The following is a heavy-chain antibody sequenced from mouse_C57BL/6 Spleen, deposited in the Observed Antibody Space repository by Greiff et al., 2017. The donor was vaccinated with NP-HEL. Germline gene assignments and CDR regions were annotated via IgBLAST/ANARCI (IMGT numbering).Heavy chain of an antibody. D-gene: IGHD1-1*01. Sequence: VQLQQSGPELVKPGASVKISCKASGYAFSSSWMNWVKQRPGKGLEWIGRIYPGDGDTNYNGKFKGKATLTADKSSSTAYMQLSSLTSEDSAVYFCARSILRYYAMDYWGQGTSVTVSS. CDR3: ARSILRYYAMDY. CDR1: GYAFSSSW. J-gene: IGHJ4*01. CDR2: IYPGDGDT. V-gene: IGHV1-82*01.